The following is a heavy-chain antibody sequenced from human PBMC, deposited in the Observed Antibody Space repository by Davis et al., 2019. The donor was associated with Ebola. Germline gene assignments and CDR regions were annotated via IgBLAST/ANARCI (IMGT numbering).Heavy chain of an antibody. J-gene: IGHJ4*02. CDR2: IYYSGST. CDR3: ARDGAYGDYAVDY. D-gene: IGHD4-17*01. CDR1: GGSISSHY. V-gene: IGHV4-59*11. Sequence: PGGSLRLSCTVSGGSISSHYWSWIRQPPGKGLEWIGYIYYSGSTNYNPSLKSRVTISVDTSKNQFSLKLSSVTAADTAVYYCARDGAYGDYAVDYWGQGTLVTVSS.